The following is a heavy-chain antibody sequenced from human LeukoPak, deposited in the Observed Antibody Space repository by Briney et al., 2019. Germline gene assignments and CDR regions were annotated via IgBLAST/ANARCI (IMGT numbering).Heavy chain of an antibody. CDR1: GYTFTGYY. CDR3: ARDFEYYGGNMAIAY. V-gene: IGHV1-2*02. Sequence: GASVKVSCKASGYTFTGYYMHWVRQAPGQGLEWMGWINPNSGGTNYAQKVQGRVTMTRDKSISTGSMELSRLRSDDTAVYYCARDFEYYGGNMAIAYWGQGTLVTVYS. J-gene: IGHJ4*02. D-gene: IGHD4-23*01. CDR2: INPNSGGT.